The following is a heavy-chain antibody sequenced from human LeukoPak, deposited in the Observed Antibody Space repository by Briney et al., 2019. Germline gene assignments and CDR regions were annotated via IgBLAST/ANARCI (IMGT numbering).Heavy chain of an antibody. CDR1: GFTFSSYA. CDR2: ISYDGSNK. Sequence: GGSLRLSCAASGFTFSSYAMHWVRQAPGKGLEWVAGISYDGSNKYYADSVKGRFNISRDNFKHPLYLQMNRLRAEGTGLFYWAGDRGKVGGIDYWGQGTLVTVSS. D-gene: IGHD3-16*01. CDR3: AGDRGKVGGIDY. J-gene: IGHJ4*02. V-gene: IGHV3-30*14.